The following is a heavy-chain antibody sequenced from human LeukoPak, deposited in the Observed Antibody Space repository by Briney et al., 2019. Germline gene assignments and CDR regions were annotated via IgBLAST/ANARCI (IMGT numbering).Heavy chain of an antibody. CDR1: GFTFSSYG. Sequence: GGSLRLSCAASGFTFSSYGIHWVRQAPGKGLEWVAFIRYDGSNKYYADSVKGRFTISRDNSKNTLFLQMNSLRAEDTAVYYCARGHVPGSDRHWDYWGRGILVTVSS. CDR3: ARGHVPGSDRHWDY. D-gene: IGHD3-10*01. CDR2: IRYDGSNK. J-gene: IGHJ4*02. V-gene: IGHV3-30*02.